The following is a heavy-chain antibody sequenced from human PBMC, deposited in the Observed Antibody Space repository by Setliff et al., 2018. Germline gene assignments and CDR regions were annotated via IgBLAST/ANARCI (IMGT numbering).Heavy chain of an antibody. CDR3: SRLVRYCTTTTCQTLSGGEH. Sequence: VKVSCKASGYEFNNYGIAWVRQAPGQGLEWMGWINAYNGNTFYAPKLQGRVTMTTDASTATAYMELRSLRSDDTAIYFCSRLVRYCTTTTCQTLSGGEHWGQGTLVTVSS. CDR1: GYEFNNYG. D-gene: IGHD2-8*01. V-gene: IGHV1-18*01. J-gene: IGHJ1*01. CDR2: INAYNGNT.